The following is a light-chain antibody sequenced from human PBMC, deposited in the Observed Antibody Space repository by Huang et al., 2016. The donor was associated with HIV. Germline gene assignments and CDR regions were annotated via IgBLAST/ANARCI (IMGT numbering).Light chain of an antibody. J-gene: IGKJ4*01. Sequence: DIQMTQSPSSLSASVGDRVTITCQASQDISNYLNWYQQKPGKAPKLLIDDASNLATGVPSRFSGSGSGTHFTFTISSLQPEDIATYFCQQYDNLPTLTFGGGTKVEIK. V-gene: IGKV1-33*01. CDR3: QQYDNLPTLT. CDR1: QDISNY. CDR2: DAS.